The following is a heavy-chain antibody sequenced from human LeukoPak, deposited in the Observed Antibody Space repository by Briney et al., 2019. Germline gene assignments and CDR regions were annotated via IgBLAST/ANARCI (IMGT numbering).Heavy chain of an antibody. Sequence: GASVKVSCKASGYTFTSYGISWVRQAPGQGLEWMGWISAYNGNTNYAQKLQGRVTMTTDTSTSTAYMELRSLRSDDTAVYYCARDPKLNYYDSSQDYFDYRGQGTLVTVSS. V-gene: IGHV1-18*01. D-gene: IGHD3-22*01. J-gene: IGHJ4*02. CDR1: GYTFTSYG. CDR2: ISAYNGNT. CDR3: ARDPKLNYYDSSQDYFDY.